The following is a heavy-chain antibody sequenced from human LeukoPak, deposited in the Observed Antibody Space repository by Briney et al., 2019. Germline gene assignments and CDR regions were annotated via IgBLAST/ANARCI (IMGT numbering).Heavy chain of an antibody. Sequence: ASVKVSCKASGYTFTGYYMLWVRQAPGQGLEWMGWINPNSGGTNYAQKFQGRVTMTRDTSISTAYMELSRLRSDDTAVYYCARVGRSLGEFGDAFDIWGQGTMVTVSS. CDR1: GYTFTGYY. D-gene: IGHD3-16*01. V-gene: IGHV1-2*02. J-gene: IGHJ3*02. CDR3: ARVGRSLGEFGDAFDI. CDR2: INPNSGGT.